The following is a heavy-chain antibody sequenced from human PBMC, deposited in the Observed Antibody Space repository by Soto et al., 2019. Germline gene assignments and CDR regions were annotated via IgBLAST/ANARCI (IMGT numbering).Heavy chain of an antibody. CDR1: GFTFSSYA. Sequence: QVQLVESGGGVVQPGRSLRLSCAASGFTFSSYAMHWVRQAPGKGLEWVAVISYDGSNKYYAHSVKGRFTISRDNSKNTLYLQMNSLRAEDTAVYYCARDTGSSSWYFDYWGQGTLVTVSS. CDR3: ARDTGSSSWYFDY. CDR2: ISYDGSNK. J-gene: IGHJ4*02. V-gene: IGHV3-30-3*01. D-gene: IGHD6-13*01.